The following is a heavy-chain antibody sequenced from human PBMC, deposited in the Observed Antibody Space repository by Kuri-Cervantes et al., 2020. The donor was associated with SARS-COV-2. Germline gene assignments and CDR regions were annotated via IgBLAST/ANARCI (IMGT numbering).Heavy chain of an antibody. CDR2: ISYDGSNK. V-gene: IGHV3-30-3*01. Sequence: GGSLRLSCAASGFTFSSYAMHWVRQAPGKGLEWVAVISYDGSNKYYAAPVKGRFTISRDDSKNTLYLQMNSLKTEDTAVYYCTTDPGGSYAYYYYMDVWGKGTTVTVSS. CDR1: GFTFSSYA. J-gene: IGHJ6*03. CDR3: TTDPGGSYAYYYYMDV. D-gene: IGHD1-26*01.